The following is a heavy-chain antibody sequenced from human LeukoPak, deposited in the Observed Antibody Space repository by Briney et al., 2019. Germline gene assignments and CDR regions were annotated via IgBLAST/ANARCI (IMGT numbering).Heavy chain of an antibody. CDR2: IHYSGST. V-gene: IGHV4-59*01. J-gene: IGHJ4*02. D-gene: IGHD6-19*01. Sequence: SDTLSLTCTVSGGSIGSYYWNWIRQAPGKGLEWIGYIHYSGSTNHNSSLKSRVTLSVDTSRNQYSLKLSSVTAADTAVYYCAGDGVAGGFDYWGQGTLVTVSS. CDR3: AGDGVAGGFDY. CDR1: GGSIGSYY.